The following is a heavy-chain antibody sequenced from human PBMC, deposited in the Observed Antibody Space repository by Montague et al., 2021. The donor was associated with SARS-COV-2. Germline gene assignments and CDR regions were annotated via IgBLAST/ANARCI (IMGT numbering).Heavy chain of an antibody. D-gene: IGHD3-10*01. CDR2: ISDSGST. Sequence: SETLSLTCSVSGTSITSYYWNWIRQPPGKGLEWIGYISDSGSTNYSPSFKSRVTMSVDTSKNQVSLKLTSVTAADTAVYYCARGCLSYFGAGSHCYGMDVWGQGTTVTVSS. J-gene: IGHJ6*02. CDR1: GTSITSYY. V-gene: IGHV4-59*01. CDR3: ARGCLSYFGAGSHCYGMDV.